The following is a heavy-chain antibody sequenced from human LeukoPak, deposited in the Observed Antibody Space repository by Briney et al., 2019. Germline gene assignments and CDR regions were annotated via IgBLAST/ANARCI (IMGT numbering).Heavy chain of an antibody. J-gene: IGHJ4*02. Sequence: PGGSLRLSCAASGFAFSDYWMTWVRQAPGKGLEWVANIKQDGSEKYLVDSVKGRFTISRDNAKGSLYLQMNSMRAEDTAVYYCVRAPYYSGIEHYFDYWGQGILVTVSS. CDR3: VRAPYYSGIEHYFDY. V-gene: IGHV3-7*03. CDR2: IKQDGSEK. D-gene: IGHD3-22*01. CDR1: GFAFSDYW.